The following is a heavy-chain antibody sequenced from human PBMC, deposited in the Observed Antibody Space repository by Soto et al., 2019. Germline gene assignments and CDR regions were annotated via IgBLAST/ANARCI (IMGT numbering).Heavy chain of an antibody. D-gene: IGHD6-19*01. Sequence: GESLKISCKGSGFSFSSYWIGWVRQMPGKGLEWMGIIYPSDSDTRYSPSFQGQVTISADKSINTAYLQWSSLKASDTAVYYCARVGLNSSGPFDPWGQGTLVTVSS. CDR1: GFSFSSYW. J-gene: IGHJ5*02. V-gene: IGHV5-51*01. CDR2: IYPSDSDT. CDR3: ARVGLNSSGPFDP.